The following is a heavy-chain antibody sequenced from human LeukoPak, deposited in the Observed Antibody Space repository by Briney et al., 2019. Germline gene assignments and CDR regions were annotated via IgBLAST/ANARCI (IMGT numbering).Heavy chain of an antibody. CDR1: GYTLTELS. CDR2: FDPEDGET. J-gene: IGHJ4*02. CDR3: ARDFAMVRGVIKPPFGY. D-gene: IGHD3-10*01. Sequence: ASVKVSCKVSGYTLTELSMHWVRQAPGKGLEWMGGFDPEDGETIYAQKFQGRVTMTEDTSTDTAYMELSSLRSDDTAVYYCARDFAMVRGVIKPPFGYWGQGTLVTVSS. V-gene: IGHV1-24*01.